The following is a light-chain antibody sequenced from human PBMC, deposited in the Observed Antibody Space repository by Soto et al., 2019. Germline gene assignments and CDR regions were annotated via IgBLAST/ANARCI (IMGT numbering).Light chain of an antibody. V-gene: IGLV2-14*01. CDR3: SSFTSSSTLV. J-gene: IGLJ1*01. CDR2: EVS. CDR1: YSDIGAYNY. Sequence: QSVLTQPPSASGSPGQSVTIPCTGTYSDIGAYNYVSWYQQHPGKAPKLMIYEVSNRPSGVSNRFSGSKSGNTASLTISGLQAEDEADYYCSSFTSSSTLVFGTGTKVTVL.